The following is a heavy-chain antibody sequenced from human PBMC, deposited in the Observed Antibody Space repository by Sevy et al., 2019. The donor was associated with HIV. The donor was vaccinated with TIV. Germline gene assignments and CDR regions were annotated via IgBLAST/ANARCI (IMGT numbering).Heavy chain of an antibody. Sequence: LTCTVSGGSISSSSYYWGWIRQPPGKGLEWIGNIYYSGSTYYNPSLKSRVTISVDTSKNQFSLKLSSVTAADTAVYYCARLGRGEILYYFDYWGQGTLVTVSS. CDR2: IYYSGST. CDR3: ARLGRGEILYYFDY. V-gene: IGHV4-39*01. J-gene: IGHJ4*02. CDR1: GGSISSSSYY. D-gene: IGHD3-10*01.